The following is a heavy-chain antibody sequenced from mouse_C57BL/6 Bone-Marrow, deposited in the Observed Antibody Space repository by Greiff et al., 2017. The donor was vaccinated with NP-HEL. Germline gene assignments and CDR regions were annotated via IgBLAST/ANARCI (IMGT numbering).Heavy chain of an antibody. V-gene: IGHV3-6*01. CDR1: GYSITSGYY. D-gene: IGHD1-1*01. J-gene: IGHJ3*01. Sequence: ESGPGLVKPSQSLSLTCSVTGYSITSGYYWNWIRQFPGNKLEWMGYISYDGSNNYNPSLKNRISITRDTSKNQFFLKLNSVTTEDTATYYCARGFYYYGSFAYWGQGTLVTVSA. CDR3: ARGFYYYGSFAY. CDR2: ISYDGSN.